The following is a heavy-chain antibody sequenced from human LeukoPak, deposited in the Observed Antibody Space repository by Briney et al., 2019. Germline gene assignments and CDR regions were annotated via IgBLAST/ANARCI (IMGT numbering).Heavy chain of an antibody. Sequence: PSETLSLTCTVSGGSISSYYWSWIRQPAGKGLEWIGRIYSRGSTNYNPSLKSRVTISVDTSKNQFSLKLSSVTAADTAVYYCARVETIAAARSYWFDPWGQGTLVTVSS. CDR3: ARVETIAAARSYWFDP. J-gene: IGHJ5*02. CDR2: IYSRGST. V-gene: IGHV4-4*07. CDR1: GGSISSYY. D-gene: IGHD6-13*01.